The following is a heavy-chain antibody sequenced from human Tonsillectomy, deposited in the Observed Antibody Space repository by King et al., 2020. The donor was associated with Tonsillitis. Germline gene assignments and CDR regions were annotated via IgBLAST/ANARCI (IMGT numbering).Heavy chain of an antibody. Sequence: VQLVESGGGVVQPGRSLRLSCAASGFTFSSYGMHWVRQAPGKGLEWVAIISYDGSNKYSADSVKGRFTISRDNSKNTLYLQMNSLGTEDTAVYYCAKDWALGSPTHFDYWGQGTLVTVAS. V-gene: IGHV3-30*18. CDR2: ISYDGSNK. D-gene: IGHD7-27*01. CDR3: AKDWALGSPTHFDY. CDR1: GFTFSSYG. J-gene: IGHJ4*02.